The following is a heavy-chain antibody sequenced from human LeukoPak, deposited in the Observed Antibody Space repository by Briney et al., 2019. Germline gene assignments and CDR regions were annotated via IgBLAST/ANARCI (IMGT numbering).Heavy chain of an antibody. CDR1: GYTFTSYG. CDR3: ARGKLPGTAPDY. Sequence: GASVKVSCKASGYTFTSYGISWVRQATGQGLEWMGWMNPNSGNTGYAQKFQGRVTMTRNTSISTAYMELSSLRSEDTAVYYCARGKLPGTAPDYWGQGTLVTVSS. V-gene: IGHV1-8*02. CDR2: MNPNSGNT. D-gene: IGHD1-14*01. J-gene: IGHJ4*02.